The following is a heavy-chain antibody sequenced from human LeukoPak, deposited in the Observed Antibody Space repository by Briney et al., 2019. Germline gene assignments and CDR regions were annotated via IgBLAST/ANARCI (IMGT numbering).Heavy chain of an antibody. CDR2: ISWNSGSI. D-gene: IGHD3-22*01. CDR3: AKDIYYYDSSGIDY. V-gene: IGHV3-9*01. CDR1: GFTFDDYA. Sequence: GGSLRLSCAASGFTFDDYAMHWVRQAPGKGLEWVSGISWNSGSIGYADSVKGRFTISRDNAKNSLYLQMNSLRAEDTALYYCAKDIYYYDSSGIDYWGQGTLVTVSS. J-gene: IGHJ4*02.